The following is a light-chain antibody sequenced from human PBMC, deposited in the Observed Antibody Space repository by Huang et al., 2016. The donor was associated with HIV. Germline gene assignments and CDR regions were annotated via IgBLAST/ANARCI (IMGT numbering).Light chain of an antibody. V-gene: IGKV1-12*01. J-gene: IGKJ4*01. CDR1: QDINRW. Sequence: DIQMTQSPSSVSASVGARISFPCRASQDINRWLAWYQQKPGKAPKLLIYAASTLQGGVPSRFSGRVSGTGFTLTINNLQPEDFATYFCQQAVSFPLTFGGGTKVEIK. CDR2: AAS. CDR3: QQAVSFPLT.